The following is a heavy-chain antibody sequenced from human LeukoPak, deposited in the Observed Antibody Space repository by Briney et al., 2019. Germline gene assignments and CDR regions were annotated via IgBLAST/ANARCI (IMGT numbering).Heavy chain of an antibody. D-gene: IGHD3-10*01. Sequence: SETLPLTCTVSGGSISSSSYYWGWIRQPPGKGLEWIGSIYYSGSTYYNPFLKSRVTISVDTSKNQFSLKLSSVTAADTAVYYCARTNIWFGELSWFDPWGQGTLVTVSS. V-gene: IGHV4-39*01. J-gene: IGHJ5*02. CDR3: ARTNIWFGELSWFDP. CDR1: GGSISSSSYY. CDR2: IYYSGST.